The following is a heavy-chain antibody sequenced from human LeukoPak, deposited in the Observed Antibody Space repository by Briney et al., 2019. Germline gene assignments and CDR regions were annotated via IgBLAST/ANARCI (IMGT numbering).Heavy chain of an antibody. Sequence: GGSLRLSCVTSGFTFSNYGMHWVRQAPGKGLEWVAVISFDGSNKYYADSVKGRFTISRDNAKNSLYLQMNSLRAEDTAVYYCAREFDLWGRGTLVTVSS. CDR1: GFTFSNYG. CDR2: ISFDGSNK. J-gene: IGHJ2*01. V-gene: IGHV3-30*03. CDR3: AREFDL.